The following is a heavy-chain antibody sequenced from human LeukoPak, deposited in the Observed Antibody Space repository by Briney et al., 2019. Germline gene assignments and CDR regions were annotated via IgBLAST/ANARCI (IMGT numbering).Heavy chain of an antibody. Sequence: ASVKVSCKASGYTFTSYHMHWVRQAPGQGLEWMGWINPNSGGTNYAQKFQGRVTMTRDTSISTAYMELSRLRSDDTAVYYCARDRTRVVVVAATLHYWGQGTLVTVSS. J-gene: IGHJ4*02. V-gene: IGHV1-2*02. CDR2: INPNSGGT. CDR1: GYTFTSYH. CDR3: ARDRTRVVVVAATLHY. D-gene: IGHD2-15*01.